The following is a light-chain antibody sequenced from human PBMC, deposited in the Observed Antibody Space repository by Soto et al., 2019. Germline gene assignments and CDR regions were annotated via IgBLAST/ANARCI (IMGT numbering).Light chain of an antibody. Sequence: ELTQPPSVSVSPGQTASITCSGDKLGDKYACWYQQKPGQSPVLVIYQDSKRPSGIPERFSGSNSGNTATLTISGTQAMDEADYYCQAWDSSTAVFGTGTKVTVL. CDR1: KLGDKY. CDR3: QAWDSSTAV. J-gene: IGLJ1*01. V-gene: IGLV3-1*01. CDR2: QDS.